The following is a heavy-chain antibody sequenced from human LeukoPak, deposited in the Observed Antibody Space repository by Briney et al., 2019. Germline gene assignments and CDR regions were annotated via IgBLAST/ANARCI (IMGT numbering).Heavy chain of an antibody. V-gene: IGHV4-39*07. J-gene: IGHJ4*02. CDR1: GGSISSTTYY. D-gene: IGHD1-1*01. CDR3: ARGRTGSGIARN. Sequence: SETLSLTCTVSGGSISSTTYYWGWIRQPPGKGLEWIGEINHSGSTNYNPSLKSRVTISVDTSKNQFSLKLSSVTAADTAVYYCARGRTGSGIARNWGQGTLVTVSS. CDR2: INHSGST.